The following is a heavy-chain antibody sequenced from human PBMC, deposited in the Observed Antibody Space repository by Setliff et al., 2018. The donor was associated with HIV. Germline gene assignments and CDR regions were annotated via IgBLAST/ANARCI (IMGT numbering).Heavy chain of an antibody. CDR1: GGSITSHY. J-gene: IGHJ4*02. D-gene: IGHD2-2*01. CDR3: ARVPVLPAPRFDY. Sequence: SETLSLTCTVSGGSITSHYWSWIRQPPGKGLEWIGYMSYSGSTNYNPSLKSRVTISVDKSKNQFSLKLSSVTAADTALYFCARVPVLPAPRFDYWGQGTLVTSPQ. V-gene: IGHV4-59*08. CDR2: MSYSGST.